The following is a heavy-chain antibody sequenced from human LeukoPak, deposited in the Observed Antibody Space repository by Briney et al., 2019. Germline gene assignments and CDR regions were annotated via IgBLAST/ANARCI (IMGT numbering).Heavy chain of an antibody. J-gene: IGHJ4*02. Sequence: GGSLRLSCAASGFTFSSYWMSWVRQAPGKGLEWVANIKQDGSEKYYVDSVKGRFTISRDNAKNSLYLQMNSLRAEDTALYYCARGYLTRDPELDYWGQGTLVTVSS. CDR2: IKQDGSEK. D-gene: IGHD1-1*01. CDR1: GFTFSSYW. V-gene: IGHV3-7*03. CDR3: ARGYLTRDPELDY.